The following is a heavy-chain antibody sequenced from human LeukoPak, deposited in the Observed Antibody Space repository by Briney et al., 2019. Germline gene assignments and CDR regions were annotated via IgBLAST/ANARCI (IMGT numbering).Heavy chain of an antibody. V-gene: IGHV4-34*01. CDR2: INHSGST. D-gene: IGHD4-17*01. J-gene: IGHJ4*02. CDR3: ARGRLEETTVTTTDDY. CDR1: GGSFSGYY. Sequence: SETLSLTCAVYGGSFSGYYWSWIRQPPGKGLEWIGEINHSGSTNYNPSLKSRVTISVDMSKNQFSLKLSSVTAADTAVYYCARGRLEETTVTTTDDYWGQGTLVTVSS.